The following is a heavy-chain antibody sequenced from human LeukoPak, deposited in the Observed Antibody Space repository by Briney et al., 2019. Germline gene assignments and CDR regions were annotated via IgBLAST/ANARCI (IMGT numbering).Heavy chain of an antibody. CDR3: ARAEGIFPNDY. D-gene: IGHD3-3*01. V-gene: IGHV1-18*01. J-gene: IGHJ4*02. Sequence: ASVKVSFKASGYTFTSYGISGVRQAPGQGLEGMGWISAYNGNTNYAQKLQGRVTMTTDTSTSTAYMELRSLRSDDTAVYYCARAEGIFPNDYWGQGTLVTVSS. CDR1: GYTFTSYG. CDR2: ISAYNGNT.